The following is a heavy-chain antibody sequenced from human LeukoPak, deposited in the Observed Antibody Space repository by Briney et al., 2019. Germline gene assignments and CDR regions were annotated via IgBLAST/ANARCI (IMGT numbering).Heavy chain of an antibody. CDR3: ARGLDI. CDR2: IYYSGST. J-gene: IGHJ3*02. V-gene: IGHV4-61*10. Sequence: SETLSLTCTVSGGSISSGSYYWSWIRQPAGKGLEWIGYIYYSGSTNYNPSLKSRVTISVDTSKNQFSLKLSSVTAADTAVYYCARGLDIWGQGTMVTVSS. CDR1: GGSISSGSYY.